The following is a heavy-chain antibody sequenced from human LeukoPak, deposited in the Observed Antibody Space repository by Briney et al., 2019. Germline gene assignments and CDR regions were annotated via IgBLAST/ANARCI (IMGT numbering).Heavy chain of an antibody. V-gene: IGHV4-39*01. CDR2: IYYSGST. CDR3: ASLGMIVENWYLDL. J-gene: IGHJ2*01. D-gene: IGHD3-22*01. Sequence: SETLSLTCTVSGCSISSSSYYWGWIRQPPGKGLEWIGSIYYSGSTYYNPSLKSRVTISVDTSKNQFSLKLSSVTAADTAVYYCASLGMIVENWYLDLWGRGTLVTVSS. CDR1: GCSISSSSYY.